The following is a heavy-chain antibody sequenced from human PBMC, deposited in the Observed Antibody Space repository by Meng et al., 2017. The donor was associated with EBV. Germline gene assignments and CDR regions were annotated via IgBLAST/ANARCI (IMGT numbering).Heavy chain of an antibody. CDR1: CYALISYL. J-gene: IGHJ4*02. CDR3: VRGPPVGVTGPGDY. V-gene: IGHV1-3*01. D-gene: IGHD2-21*01. CDR2: INVGVGYI. Sequence: QVQLVQSWGDVTNPWASVNVSCNGYCYALISYLSHWVPQAPGQSLEWMGWINVGVGYIKDSKTLQSSVTISSHTSGSTGYMELSSFSSAEPAVYYCVRGPPVGVTGPGDYWGQGTLVTVSS.